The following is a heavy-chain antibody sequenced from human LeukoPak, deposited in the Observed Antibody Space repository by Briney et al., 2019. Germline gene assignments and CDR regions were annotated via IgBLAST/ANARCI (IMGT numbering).Heavy chain of an antibody. J-gene: IGHJ4*02. CDR2: IIPILGIA. V-gene: IGHV1-69*04. Sequence: ASVTVSCTAPGGTFIIYAISCVRHTPGQGVGWMGKIIPILGIANYAQKFQGRVTITADKSTSTAYMELSSLRSEDTAVYYCARVAGDSGRYHARFGYRGQGTPVTVPS. CDR3: ARVAGDSGRYHARFGY. D-gene: IGHD1-26*01. CDR1: GGTFIIYA.